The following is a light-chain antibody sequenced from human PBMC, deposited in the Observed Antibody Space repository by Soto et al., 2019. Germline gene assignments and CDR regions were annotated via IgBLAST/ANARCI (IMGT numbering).Light chain of an antibody. Sequence: EIVLTQSPGTLSLSPGERATLSCRASQSVSSSYLAWYQQKPGQAPRLLIYGASSRATGIPDRFSGSGSGTDFTLTISRLEPEDFAVDYCQQYGSSPQPFGGGTKVDIK. CDR1: QSVSSSY. CDR3: QQYGSSPQP. CDR2: GAS. V-gene: IGKV3-20*01. J-gene: IGKJ4*01.